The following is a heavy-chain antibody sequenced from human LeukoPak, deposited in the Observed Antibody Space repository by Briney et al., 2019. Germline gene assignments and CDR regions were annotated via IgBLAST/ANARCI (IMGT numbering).Heavy chain of an antibody. J-gene: IGHJ5*02. CDR3: ARRGFAGLDP. V-gene: IGHV1-3*01. CDR2: INAGNGNT. CDR1: GYTFTSYA. D-gene: IGHD3-10*01. Sequence: GASVKVSCKASGYTFTSYAMHWVRQAPGQRLEWMGWINAGNGNTKYSQKFQGRVTITADESTSTAYMELSSLRSEDTAVYYCARRGFAGLDPWGQGTLVTVSS.